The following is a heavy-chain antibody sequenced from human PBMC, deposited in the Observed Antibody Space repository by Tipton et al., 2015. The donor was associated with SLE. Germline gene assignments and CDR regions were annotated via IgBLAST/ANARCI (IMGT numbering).Heavy chain of an antibody. CDR1: GGSINSGNYY. J-gene: IGHJ4*02. CDR2: IYTTGTT. Sequence: TLSLTCSVSGGSINSGNYYWSWIRQPAGKGLEWIGRIYTTGTTNYNPSLKSRVTMSIDTSKNQFPLKVNSVTAADTAVYYCARGIMGDHDYWGQGTLVTVSS. V-gene: IGHV4-61*02. CDR3: ARGIMGDHDY. D-gene: IGHD3-16*01.